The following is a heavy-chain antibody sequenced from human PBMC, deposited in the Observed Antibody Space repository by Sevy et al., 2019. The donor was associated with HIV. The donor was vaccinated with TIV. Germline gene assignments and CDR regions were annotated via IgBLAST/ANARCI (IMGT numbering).Heavy chain of an antibody. CDR3: TRHPEGHYGGNSGFDY. Sequence: GGSLRLSCAASGFTFSGSAMHWVRQASGKGLEWVGRIRSKANSYATAYAASVKGRFTISRDDSKNTAYLQMNSLKTEDTAMYYCTRHPEGHYGGNSGFDYWGQGTLVTVSS. V-gene: IGHV3-73*01. J-gene: IGHJ4*02. CDR1: GFTFSGSA. D-gene: IGHD4-17*01. CDR2: IRSKANSYAT.